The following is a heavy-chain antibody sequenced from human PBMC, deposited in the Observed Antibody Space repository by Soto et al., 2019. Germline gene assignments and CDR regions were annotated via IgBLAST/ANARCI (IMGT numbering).Heavy chain of an antibody. CDR2: ISGSGDST. J-gene: IGHJ4*02. D-gene: IGHD6-13*01. CDR3: ARRGPGTYFDY. Sequence: EVQLLDSGGGLVQPGGSLRLSCAASGFTLSSYAINWVRQAPGKGLEWVSVISGSGDSTYYADSVKGRFTISRDNSKNTLYLQMNSLRTEDTAVYYCARRGPGTYFDYWGQGTLVTVSS. CDR1: GFTLSSYA. V-gene: IGHV3-23*01.